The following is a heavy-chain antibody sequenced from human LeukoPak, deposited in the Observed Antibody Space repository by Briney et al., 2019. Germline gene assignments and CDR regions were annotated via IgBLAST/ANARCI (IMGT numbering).Heavy chain of an antibody. CDR2: ICYDGSCK. J-gene: IGHJ4*02. CDR3: ARDRSVDYFDS. Sequence: PGGSLTLSCAASRFTFSNHGMHWVRQAPGKGLEWVAVICYDGSCKYYADSVRGRFTISRDNSKNTLYLQINSLRPEDTAVYYCARDRSVDYFDSWGQGTLVTVSS. CDR1: RFTFSNHG. V-gene: IGHV3-33*01.